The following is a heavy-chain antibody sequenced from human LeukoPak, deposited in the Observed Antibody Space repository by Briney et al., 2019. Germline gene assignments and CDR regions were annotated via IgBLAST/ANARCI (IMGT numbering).Heavy chain of an antibody. Sequence: GASVKVSCKASGYTFTSYDINWVRQATGHGLEWMGWMNPNSGNTGYAQKFQDRVTMTRNTSISTAYMELSSLRSEDTAVYYCARGYVVYYYYGMDVWGQGTTVTVSS. CDR1: GYTFTSYD. CDR2: MNPNSGNT. D-gene: IGHD2-15*01. J-gene: IGHJ6*02. CDR3: ARGYVVYYYYGMDV. V-gene: IGHV1-8*01.